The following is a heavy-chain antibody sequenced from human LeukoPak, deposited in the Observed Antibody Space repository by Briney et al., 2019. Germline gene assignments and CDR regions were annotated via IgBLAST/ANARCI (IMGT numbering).Heavy chain of an antibody. Sequence: PSETLSLTCAVYGGSFSGYYWSWIRQPPGKGLEWIGEINHSGSTNYNPSLKSRVTISVDTSKNQFSLKLSSVTAADTAVYYCARGEAVVRLLDYWGQETLVTVSS. V-gene: IGHV4-34*01. CDR1: GGSFSGYY. J-gene: IGHJ4*02. D-gene: IGHD3-10*01. CDR2: INHSGST. CDR3: ARGEAVVRLLDY.